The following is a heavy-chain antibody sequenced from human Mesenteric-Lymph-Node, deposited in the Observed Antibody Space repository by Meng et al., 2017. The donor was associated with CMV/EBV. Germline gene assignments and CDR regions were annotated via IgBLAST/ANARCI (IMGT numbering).Heavy chain of an antibody. CDR3: AKDPSGSFYHYGMDV. V-gene: IGHV3-30-3*01. CDR1: GFTFRSYA. J-gene: IGHJ6*02. CDR2: ISYDGTDK. D-gene: IGHD6-6*01. Sequence: GESLKISCAASGFTFRSYAIHWVRQAPGKGLEWVALISYDGTDKYYADSVKGRFTISRDNPQNTLYLQMNSLRTEDTAVYYCAKDPSGSFYHYGMDVWGQGTTVTV.